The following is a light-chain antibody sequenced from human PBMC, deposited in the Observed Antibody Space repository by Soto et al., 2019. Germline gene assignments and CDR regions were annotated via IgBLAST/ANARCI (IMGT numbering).Light chain of an antibody. J-gene: IGKJ1*01. CDR1: QSIGST. CDR3: QHYGSSPRT. CDR2: DAS. Sequence: EIGMTQSPAALSVSPGERATLSCRASQSIGSTLAWYQQKPGQTPRLLIHDASTRATGIPARFSGIGSGTEFSLIIRRLEPDDFAVYYCQHYGSSPRTFGQGTKVDIK. V-gene: IGKV3-15*01.